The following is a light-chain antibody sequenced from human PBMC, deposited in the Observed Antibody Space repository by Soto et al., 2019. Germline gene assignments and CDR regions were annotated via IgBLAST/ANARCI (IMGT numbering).Light chain of an antibody. CDR1: QSIDSY. V-gene: IGKV3-20*01. J-gene: IGKJ1*01. CDR2: HTS. CDR3: QQYGSSPLT. Sequence: EIVLTQSPATLSLSPGERATLSCRASQSIDSYLAWYQQKPGQAPRLLIYHTSNRATGIPARFSGSGSGTDFTLSISRLEPEDFAVYYCQQYGSSPLTFGQGTKVDIK.